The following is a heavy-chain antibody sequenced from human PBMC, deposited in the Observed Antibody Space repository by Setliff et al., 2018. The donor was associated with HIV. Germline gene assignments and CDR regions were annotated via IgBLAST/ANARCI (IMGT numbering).Heavy chain of an antibody. CDR2: IKQDESEE. CDR3: ARTACSLAMGCYFDF. Sequence: GGSLRLSCAASGFIFSSYWMSWVRQAPGKGLEWVANIKQDESEEYYLDSVKGRFTISRDNAKNSLYLQMNSRRAEDTAVYYCARTACSLAMGCYFDFWGRGTLVTAPQ. V-gene: IGHV3-7*01. J-gene: IGHJ4*02. CDR1: GFIFSSYW. D-gene: IGHD2-8*01.